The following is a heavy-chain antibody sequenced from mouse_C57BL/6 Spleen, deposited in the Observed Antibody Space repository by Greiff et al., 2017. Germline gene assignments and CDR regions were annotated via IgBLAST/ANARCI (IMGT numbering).Heavy chain of an antibody. J-gene: IGHJ1*03. CDR2: IDPENGDT. CDR1: GFNIKDDY. D-gene: IGHD1-1*01. V-gene: IGHV14-4*01. Sequence: EVQLQQSGAELVRPGASVKLSCTASGFNIKDDYMHWVKQRPEQGLEWIGWIDPENGDTEYASKFQGKATITADTSSNTAYLQLSSLTSEDTAVYYCTIYYEGYFDVWGTGTTVTVSS. CDR3: TIYYEGYFDV.